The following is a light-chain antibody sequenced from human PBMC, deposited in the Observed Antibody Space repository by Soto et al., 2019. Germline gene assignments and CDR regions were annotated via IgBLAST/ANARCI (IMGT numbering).Light chain of an antibody. CDR1: SGDVGGYDY. Sequence: QSVLTQPXSVSGSPGQSIAISCTGTSGDVGGYDYVSWYQQHPDKAPKLMIYEVTKRPSWVSNRFSGSKSGNTASLTISGLQPEDEADYYCSSHTSGSTRVFGSGTKVTVL. CDR3: SSHTSGSTRV. CDR2: EVT. J-gene: IGLJ1*01. V-gene: IGLV2-14*01.